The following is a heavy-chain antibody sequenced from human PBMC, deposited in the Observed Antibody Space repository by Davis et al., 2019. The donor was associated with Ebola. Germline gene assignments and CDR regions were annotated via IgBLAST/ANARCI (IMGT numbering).Heavy chain of an antibody. CDR3: ARSFGDSSGPMNKYFDY. V-gene: IGHV3-73*01. D-gene: IGHD3-22*01. Sequence: GESLKISCAASGFTFSGSAMHWVRQASGKGLEWVGRIRSKANSYATAYAASVKGRFTISRDDSKNTAYLQMNSLKTEDTAVYYCARSFGDSSGPMNKYFDYWGQGTLVTVSS. CDR1: GFTFSGSA. CDR2: IRSKANSYAT. J-gene: IGHJ4*02.